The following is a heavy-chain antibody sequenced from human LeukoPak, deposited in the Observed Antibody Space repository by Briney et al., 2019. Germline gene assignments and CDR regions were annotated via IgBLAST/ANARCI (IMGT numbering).Heavy chain of an antibody. CDR3: ARLNGHTVTTRSTDDYYYYMDV. D-gene: IGHD4-17*01. J-gene: IGHJ6*03. V-gene: IGHV5-51*01. CDR2: IYPGDSDT. CDR1: GYSFTSYW. Sequence: RAGGSLRLSCKGSGYSFTSYWIGWVRQMPGKGLEWMGIIYPGDSDTRYSPSFQGQVTISADKSISTAYLQWSSLKASDTAMYYCARLNGHTVTTRSTDDYYYYMDVWGKGTTVTVSS.